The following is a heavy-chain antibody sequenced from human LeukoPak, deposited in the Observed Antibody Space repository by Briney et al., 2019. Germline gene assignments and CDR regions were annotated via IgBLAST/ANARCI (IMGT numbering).Heavy chain of an antibody. CDR1: EYTFTSYD. CDR3: ARDLGVTGPDY. Sequence: ASVKVSCKASEYTFTSYDINWVRQATGQGLEWMGWMNPNSGNTGYAQKFQGRVTMTRDTSTSTVYMELTSLRSEDTAVYYCARDLGVTGPDYWGQGTLVTVSS. CDR2: MNPNSGNT. J-gene: IGHJ4*02. V-gene: IGHV1-8*01. D-gene: IGHD3-3*01.